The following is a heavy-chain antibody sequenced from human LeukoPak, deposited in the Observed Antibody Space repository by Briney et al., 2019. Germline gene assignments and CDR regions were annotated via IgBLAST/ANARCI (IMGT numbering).Heavy chain of an antibody. CDR1: GFTFGDYA. D-gene: IGHD4-17*01. Sequence: PGGSLRLSCTASGFTFGDYAMSWVRQAPGKGLEWVGFIRSKAHGGTTEYAASVKGRFTISRDDSKSIAYLQMNSLKTEDTAVYYCTRVNGDYADAFDIWGQGTMVTVSS. V-gene: IGHV3-49*04. CDR2: IRSKAHGGTT. J-gene: IGHJ3*02. CDR3: TRVNGDYADAFDI.